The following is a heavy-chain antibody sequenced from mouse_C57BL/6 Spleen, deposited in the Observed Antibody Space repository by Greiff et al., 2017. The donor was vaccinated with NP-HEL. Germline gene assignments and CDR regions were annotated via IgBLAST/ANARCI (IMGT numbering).Heavy chain of an antibody. J-gene: IGHJ4*01. CDR1: GFTFSDYG. D-gene: IGHD1-1*01. V-gene: IGHV5-17*01. CDR2: ISSGSSTI. CDR3: AKSGSSYAMDY. Sequence: DVMLVESGGGLVKPGGSLKLSCAASGFTFSDYGMHWVRQAPEKGLEWVAYISSGSSTIYYADTGKGRFTISRDNAKNTLFLQMTSLRSEDTAMYYCAKSGSSYAMDYWGQGTSVTVSS.